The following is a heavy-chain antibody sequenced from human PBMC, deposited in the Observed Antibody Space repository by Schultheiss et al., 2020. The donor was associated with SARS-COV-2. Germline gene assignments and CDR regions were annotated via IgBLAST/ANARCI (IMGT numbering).Heavy chain of an antibody. CDR3: TTYYYDSSGGY. D-gene: IGHD3-22*01. J-gene: IGHJ4*02. CDR2: IKSKTDGGTT. V-gene: IGHV3-15*01. CDR1: GFTFSSYA. Sequence: GGSLRLSCAASGFTFSSYAMSWVRQAPGKGLEWVGRIKSKTDGGTTDYAAPVKGRFTISRDDSKNTLYLQMNSLKTEDTAVYYCTTYYYDSSGGYWGQGTLVTVSS.